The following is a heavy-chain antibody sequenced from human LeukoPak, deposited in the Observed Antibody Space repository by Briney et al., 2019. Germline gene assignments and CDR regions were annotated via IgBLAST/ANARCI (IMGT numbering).Heavy chain of an antibody. CDR2: ISWSSGSI. D-gene: IGHD6-19*01. CDR1: GFTFDDYA. J-gene: IGHJ3*02. V-gene: IGHV3-9*03. Sequence: PGGSLRLSCAASGFTFDDYAMHWVRQAPGKGLEWVSGISWSSGSIGYADSVKGRFTISRDKAKNSLYLQMNSLRAEDMALYYCAKDIRFLSSSGWYWEAFDIWGQGTMVTVSS. CDR3: AKDIRFLSSSGWYWEAFDI.